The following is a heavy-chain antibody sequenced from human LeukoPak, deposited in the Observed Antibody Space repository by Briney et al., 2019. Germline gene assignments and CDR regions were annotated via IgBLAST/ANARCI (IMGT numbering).Heavy chain of an antibody. V-gene: IGHV3-66*03. CDR3: ARDVLGYGSGSYYFL. D-gene: IGHD3-10*01. CDR1: GFNVSSNY. Sequence: GGSLRLSCAASGFNVSSNYMTWVRQTPEKGLEWVSIIYSSGKADYADSVKGRFTISRDNSKNTLYLQMNSLRAEDTAVYYCARDVLGYGSGSYYFLWGQGTLVTVSS. J-gene: IGHJ4*02. CDR2: IYSSGKA.